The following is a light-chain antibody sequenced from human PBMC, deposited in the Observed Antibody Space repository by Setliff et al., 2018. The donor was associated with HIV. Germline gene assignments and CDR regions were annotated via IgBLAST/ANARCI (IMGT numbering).Light chain of an antibody. J-gene: IGLJ2*01. CDR2: EVN. V-gene: IGLV2-14*01. CDR1: RSDIGAYSY. Sequence: QSALTQPASVSGSPGQSITISCTGSRSDIGAYSYVSWYQHHPGKVPKLIISEVNKRPSGVSARFSGSRTGNTASLTISGLQAEDESDYYCTSFTTSSTLVFGGGTKVT. CDR3: TSFTTSSTLV.